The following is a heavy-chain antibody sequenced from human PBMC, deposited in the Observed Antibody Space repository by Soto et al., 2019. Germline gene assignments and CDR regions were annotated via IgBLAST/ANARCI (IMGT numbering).Heavy chain of an antibody. CDR1: GFSLSTSGVG. V-gene: IGHV2-5*01. D-gene: IGHD6-19*01. J-gene: IGHJ4*02. Sequence: SGPTLVNPTQTLTLTCTFSGFSLSTSGVGVGWIRQPPGKALGWLALIYWNDDKRYSPSLKSRLTITKDTSKNQVVLTMTNMDPVDTATYYCAHPGSGWYEVYFDYWGQGTQVTVSS. CDR3: AHPGSGWYEVYFDY. CDR2: IYWNDDK.